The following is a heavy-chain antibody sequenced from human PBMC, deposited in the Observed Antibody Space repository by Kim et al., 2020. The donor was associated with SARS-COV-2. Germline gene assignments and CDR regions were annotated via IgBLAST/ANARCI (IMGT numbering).Heavy chain of an antibody. CDR3: ATIWFGELDFDY. Sequence: YYSPPLKIRLTISVDTSKNQFSLKLSSVTAADTAVYYCATIWFGELDFDYWGQGTLVTVSS. J-gene: IGHJ4*02. V-gene: IGHV4-39*01. D-gene: IGHD3-10*01.